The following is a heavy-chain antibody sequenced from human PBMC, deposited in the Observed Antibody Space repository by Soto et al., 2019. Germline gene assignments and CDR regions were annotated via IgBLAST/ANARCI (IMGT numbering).Heavy chain of an antibody. D-gene: IGHD4-17*01. CDR3: ATHDCGDSPDY. V-gene: IGHV1-69*01. CDR2: IIPMFGTE. Sequence: QVQLVQSGAEVNKPGSSVKVSCKASGGMFSTYAISWVRQAPGQGLEWMGGIIPMFGTENYAQKFQGRLKISANESTRTDYMDLSSLTADDTAVYYCATHDCGDSPDYWGQGTLVTVSS. CDR1: GGMFSTYA. J-gene: IGHJ4*02.